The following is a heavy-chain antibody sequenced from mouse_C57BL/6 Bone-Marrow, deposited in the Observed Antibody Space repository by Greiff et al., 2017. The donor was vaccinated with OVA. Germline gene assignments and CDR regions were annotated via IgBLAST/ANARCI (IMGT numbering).Heavy chain of an antibody. CDR3: ARRGTGLYAMDY. CDR2: IYPGSGST. Sequence: QVQLKQSGAELVKPGASVKMSCKASGYTFTSYWITWVKQRPGQGLEWIGDIYPGSGSTNYNEKFKSKATLTVDTSSSTAYMQLSSLTSEDSAVYYWARRGTGLYAMDYWGQGTSVTVSS. CDR1: GYTFTSYW. D-gene: IGHD4-1*01. V-gene: IGHV1-55*01. J-gene: IGHJ4*01.